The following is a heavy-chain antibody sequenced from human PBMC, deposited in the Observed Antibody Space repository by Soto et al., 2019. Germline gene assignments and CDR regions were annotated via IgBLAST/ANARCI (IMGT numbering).Heavy chain of an antibody. V-gene: IGHV4-59*01. J-gene: IGHJ6*03. CDR3: ARLRSQGYCSGGSCYYYYYYMDV. CDR1: GGSISSYY. CDR2: IYYSGST. D-gene: IGHD2-15*01. Sequence: SETLSLTCTVSGGSISSYYWSWIRQPPGKGLEWIGYIYYSGSTNYNPSLKSRVTISVDTSKNQFSLKLSSVTAADTAVYYCARLRSQGYCSGGSCYYYYYYMDVWGKGTTVTVSS.